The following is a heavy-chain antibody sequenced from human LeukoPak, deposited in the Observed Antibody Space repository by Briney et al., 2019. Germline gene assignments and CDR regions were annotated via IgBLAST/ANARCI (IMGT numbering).Heavy chain of an antibody. V-gene: IGHV1-18*01. J-gene: IGHJ4*02. CDR1: GYTFTSYG. Sequence: ASVKVSCKASGYTFTSYGISWVRQAPGQGLEWMGWISAYNGNTNYAQKLQGRVTMTTDTSTSTAYMELRSLRSDDTAVYYCARLYCSSTSCYSEFDYWGQGTLVTVSS. D-gene: IGHD2-2*01. CDR3: ARLYCSSTSCYSEFDY. CDR2: ISAYNGNT.